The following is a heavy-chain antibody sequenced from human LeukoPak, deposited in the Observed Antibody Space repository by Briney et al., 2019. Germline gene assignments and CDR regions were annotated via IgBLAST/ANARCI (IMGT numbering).Heavy chain of an antibody. D-gene: IGHD3-10*01. CDR2: IRSKAYGGTT. CDR1: GFTFGDYA. J-gene: IGHJ4*02. V-gene: IGHV3-49*03. Sequence: GGSLRLSCTASGFTFGDYAMSWFRPAPGKGLEWVGFIRSKAYGGTTEYAASVKGRFTISRDDSKSIAYLQMNSLKTEDTAVYYCTTEGYGSGSYYPGPDYWGQGTLVTVSS. CDR3: TTEGYGSGSYYPGPDY.